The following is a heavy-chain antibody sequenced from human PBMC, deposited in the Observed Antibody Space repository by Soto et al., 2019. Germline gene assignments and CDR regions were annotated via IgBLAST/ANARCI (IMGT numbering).Heavy chain of an antibody. V-gene: IGHV4-31*03. Sequence: QVQLQESGPGLVKPSQTLSLTCTVSGVSISNDVYYWTWIRQYPGKGLEWVGYIYYTGSTYYNPSLTRRVMMSVDTSKNQFSQKLSSVTAADTAVYYCARQEYGDYVFLDYWGQGTLVTVSS. CDR3: ARQEYGDYVFLDY. CDR2: IYYTGST. D-gene: IGHD4-17*01. J-gene: IGHJ4*02. CDR1: GVSISNDVYY.